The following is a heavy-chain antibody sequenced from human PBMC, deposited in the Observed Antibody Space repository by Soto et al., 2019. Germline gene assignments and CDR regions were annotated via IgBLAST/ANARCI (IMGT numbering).Heavy chain of an antibody. V-gene: IGHV3-64D*06. CDR2: ISSNGGST. CDR3: VKISLIGDHDY. CDR1: GFPFSSYA. Sequence: GGSLRLSCSASGFPFSSYAIHWVRQAPGKGLEYVSAISSNGGSTFYADSVKGRFTISRVNSKNTLYLQMSSLRAEDTAVYYCVKISLIGDHDYWGQGTLVTVSS. D-gene: IGHD7-27*01. J-gene: IGHJ4*02.